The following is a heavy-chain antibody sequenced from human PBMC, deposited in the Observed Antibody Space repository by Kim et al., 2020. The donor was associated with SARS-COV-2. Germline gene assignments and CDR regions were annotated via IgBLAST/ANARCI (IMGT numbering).Heavy chain of an antibody. J-gene: IGHJ4*02. CDR1: GGSISRGGHY. D-gene: IGHD1-1*01. Sequence: SETLSLTCTVSGGSISRGGHYWTWIRQHPGKGLEWIGYIDYSGNTYYNLSLKSRITISADTSKNQFSLKLSSVTAADTAVYYCASATTTGDDSWGQGTLVTVSS. CDR2: IDYSGNT. CDR3: ASATTTGDDS. V-gene: IGHV4-31*03.